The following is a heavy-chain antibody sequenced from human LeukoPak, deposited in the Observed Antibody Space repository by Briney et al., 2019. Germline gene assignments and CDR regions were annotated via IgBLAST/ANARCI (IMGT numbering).Heavy chain of an antibody. V-gene: IGHV4-34*01. CDR1: GGSFSSHY. D-gene: IGHD1-14*01. CDR2: INPAGGT. CDR3: VTRTD. Sequence: PSETLSLTCTVYGGSFSSHYWAWIRQPPGKGLEWIGEINPAGGTNYNPPLKSRVTMSIDAPKNHFSLKLSSVTAADTAVYYCVTRTDWGQGTLVTVSS. J-gene: IGHJ4*02.